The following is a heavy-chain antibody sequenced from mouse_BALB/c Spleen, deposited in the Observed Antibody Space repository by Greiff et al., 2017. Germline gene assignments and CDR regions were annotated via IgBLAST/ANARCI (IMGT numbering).Heavy chain of an antibody. V-gene: IGHV14-3*02. J-gene: IGHJ3*01. D-gene: IGHD4-1*01. CDR3: ARLTGTGWFAY. Sequence: VQLKQSGAELVKPGASVKLSCTASGFNIKDTYMHWVKQRPEQGLEWIGRIDPANGNTKYDPKFQGKATITADTSSNTAYLQLSSLTSEDTAVYYCARLTGTGWFAYWGQGTLVTVSA. CDR1: GFNIKDTY. CDR2: IDPANGNT.